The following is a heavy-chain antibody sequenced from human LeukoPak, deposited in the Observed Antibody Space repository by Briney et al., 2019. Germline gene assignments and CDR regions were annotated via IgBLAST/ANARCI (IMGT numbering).Heavy chain of an antibody. J-gene: IGHJ6*03. CDR2: ISYDGSNK. CDR1: GFTFSSYG. D-gene: IGHD6-6*01. Sequence: GRSLRLSCAASGFTFSSYGMHWVRQAPGKGLEWVAVISYDGSNKYYADSVKGRFTISRDNSKNTLYLQMNSLRPDDTGIYYCARYSSSSLYYYYYYLDVWGKGTTVTVSS. V-gene: IGHV3-30*03. CDR3: ARYSSSSLYYYYYYLDV.